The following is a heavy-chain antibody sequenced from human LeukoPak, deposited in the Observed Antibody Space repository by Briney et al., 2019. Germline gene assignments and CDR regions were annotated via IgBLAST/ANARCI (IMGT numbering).Heavy chain of an antibody. V-gene: IGHV4-59*08. D-gene: IGHD6-19*01. CDR3: ARAVSGRFDY. CDR2: IYYSGST. CDR1: GGSISPYH. J-gene: IGHJ4*02. Sequence: GSLRLSCTVSGGSISPYHWGWIRQPPGKGLEWTGYIYYSGSTNYNPSLNSRVTISVDTSKNQFSLRLSSVTAADTAIYYCARAVSGRFDYWGQGTLVTVSS.